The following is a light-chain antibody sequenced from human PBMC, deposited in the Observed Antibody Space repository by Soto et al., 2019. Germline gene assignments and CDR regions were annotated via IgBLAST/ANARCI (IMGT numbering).Light chain of an antibody. J-gene: IGKJ5*01. CDR1: QSVSSY. Sequence: EIVLTQSPATLSLSPGERATLSCRASQSVSSYLAWYQQKPGQAPRLLIYDASNRATGIPARFSGSGSGTDFTLTISRLEPEDFAGYYCQQRSNPITFGQGTRLEIK. V-gene: IGKV3-11*01. CDR3: QQRSNPIT. CDR2: DAS.